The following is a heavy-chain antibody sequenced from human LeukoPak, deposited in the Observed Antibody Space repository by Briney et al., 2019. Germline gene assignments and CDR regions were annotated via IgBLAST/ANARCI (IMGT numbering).Heavy chain of an antibody. CDR1: GGSISSYY. V-gene: IGHV4-59*01. J-gene: IGHJ4*02. CDR2: IYFSGST. D-gene: IGHD5-24*01. Sequence: SETLSLTCTVSGGSISSYYWSWIRQPPGKGLEWIGYIYFSGSTNYNPSLKSRVTISVDTSKNQFSLKLSSVTAADTAVYYCARSHDRDGYNQPPSHWGQGTLVTVSS. CDR3: ARSHDRDGYNQPPSH.